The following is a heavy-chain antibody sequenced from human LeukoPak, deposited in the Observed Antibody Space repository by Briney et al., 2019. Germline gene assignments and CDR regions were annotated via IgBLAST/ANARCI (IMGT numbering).Heavy chain of an antibody. CDR3: ARFDYGDYNRVGFDP. D-gene: IGHD4-17*01. CDR2: IYYSGST. V-gene: IGHV4-39*07. J-gene: IGHJ5*02. Sequence: SETLSLTCTVSGGSISSSSYYWGWIRQPPGKGLEWIGSIYYSGSTNYNPSLKSRVTISVDTSKNQFSLKLSSVTAADTAVYYCARFDYGDYNRVGFDPWGQGTLVTVSS. CDR1: GGSISSSSYY.